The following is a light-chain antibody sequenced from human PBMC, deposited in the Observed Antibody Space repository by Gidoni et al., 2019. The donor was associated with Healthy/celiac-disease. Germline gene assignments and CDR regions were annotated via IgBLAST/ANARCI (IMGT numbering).Light chain of an antibody. J-gene: IGKJ2*01. Sequence: DIQMTQSPSSLYASVGDRVTITCQASQDISNYLNWYQQKPGKAPKRLIYDASNLETGVPSRFSGSGSGTDFTFTISILQPEDIATYYCQQYDNLPYTFGQGTKLEIK. CDR2: DAS. CDR1: QDISNY. CDR3: QQYDNLPYT. V-gene: IGKV1-33*01.